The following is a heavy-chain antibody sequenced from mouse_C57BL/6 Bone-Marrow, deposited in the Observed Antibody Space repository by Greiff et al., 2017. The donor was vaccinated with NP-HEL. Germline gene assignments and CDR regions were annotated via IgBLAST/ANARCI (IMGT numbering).Heavy chain of an antibody. CDR2: ISDGGSYT. CDR3: ARGGGIYYYGSSPHFDY. Sequence: EVKLVESGGGLVKPGGSLKLSCAASGFTFSSYAMSWVRQTPEKRLEWVATISDGGSYTYYPDNVKGRFTISRDHAKNNLYLQMSHLKSEDTAMYYCARGGGIYYYGSSPHFDYWGQGTTLTVSS. J-gene: IGHJ2*01. CDR1: GFTFSSYA. V-gene: IGHV5-4*03. D-gene: IGHD1-1*01.